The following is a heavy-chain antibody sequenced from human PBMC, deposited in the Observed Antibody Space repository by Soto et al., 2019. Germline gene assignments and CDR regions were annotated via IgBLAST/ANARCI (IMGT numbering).Heavy chain of an antibody. Sequence: GESLKISCKGSGYMFTTYWIGWVRQMPGKGLEWMGIIYPGDSDARYSPSFQGQVTISVDKSISTAYLQWSSLEASDTAMYYCAGQSGTYDADAFHFWGQGTMVTVSS. CDR3: AGQSGTYDADAFHF. CDR1: GYMFTTYW. V-gene: IGHV5-51*01. CDR2: IYPGDSDA. J-gene: IGHJ3*01. D-gene: IGHD1-26*01.